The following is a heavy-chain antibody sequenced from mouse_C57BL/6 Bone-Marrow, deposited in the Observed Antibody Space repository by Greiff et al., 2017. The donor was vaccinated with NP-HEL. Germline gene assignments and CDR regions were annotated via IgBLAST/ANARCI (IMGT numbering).Heavy chain of an antibody. CDR2: IYPRSGNT. J-gene: IGHJ3*01. D-gene: IGHD3-1*01. V-gene: IGHV1-81*01. CDR3: ARGRAQLWIPFAY. Sequence: VKVVESGAELARPGASVKLSCKASGYTFTSYGISWVKQRTGQGLEWIGEIYPRSGNTYYNEKFKGKATLTADKSSSTAYMELRSLTSEDSAVYFCARGRAQLWIPFAYWGQGTLVTVSA. CDR1: GYTFTSYG.